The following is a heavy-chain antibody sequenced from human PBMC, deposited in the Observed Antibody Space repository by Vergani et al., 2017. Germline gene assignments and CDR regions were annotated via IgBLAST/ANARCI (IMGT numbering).Heavy chain of an antibody. CDR3: ARDPDIVVVPAAPYYYYYYGMDV. Sequence: QVQLVQSGAEVKKPGTSVKVSCKASGYSFTSYDINWVRQATGQGLEWMGWLNPKSGNTGHAKKFQGRVTMTRNTSISTAYMELSSLRSDDTAVYYCARDPDIVVVPAAPYYYYYYGMDVWGQGTTVTVSS. CDR2: LNPKSGNT. D-gene: IGHD2-2*01. V-gene: IGHV1-8*01. CDR1: GYSFTSYD. J-gene: IGHJ6*02.